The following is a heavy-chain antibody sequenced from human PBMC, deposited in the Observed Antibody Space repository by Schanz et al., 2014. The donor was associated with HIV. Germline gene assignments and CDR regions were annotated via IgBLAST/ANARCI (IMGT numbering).Heavy chain of an antibody. CDR3: ARDLQGLARQGGMDI. CDR2: ISAGGRDT. D-gene: IGHD6-6*01. Sequence: EVPLLESGGGLAQPGGSQRLSCAASGFAFSDYAMSWVRQAPGKGLEWVSSISAGGRDTYYADSVKGRFTISRDNSKNTLFLQMNSLRADDTAVYYCARDLQGLARQGGMDIWGQGTTVIVSS. CDR1: GFAFSDYA. V-gene: IGHV3-23*01. J-gene: IGHJ6*02.